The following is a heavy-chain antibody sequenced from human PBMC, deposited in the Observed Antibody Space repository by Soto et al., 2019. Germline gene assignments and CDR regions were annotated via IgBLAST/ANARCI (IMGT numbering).Heavy chain of an antibody. Sequence: GGSLRLSCAASGFTFRSYGMHWVRQAPGKGLEWVAVISYDGSNEYYADSVKGRFTISRDNSKNTLYLQMNSLRAEDTAVYYCAKTQYSSSYHYYAMDVWGQGTTVTVSS. J-gene: IGHJ6*02. CDR2: ISYDGSNE. CDR3: AKTQYSSSYHYYAMDV. V-gene: IGHV3-30*18. D-gene: IGHD6-6*01. CDR1: GFTFRSYG.